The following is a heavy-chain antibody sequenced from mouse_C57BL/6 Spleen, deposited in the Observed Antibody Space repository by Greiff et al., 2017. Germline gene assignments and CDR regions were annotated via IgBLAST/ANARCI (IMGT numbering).Heavy chain of an antibody. V-gene: IGHV1-52*01. CDR1: GYTFTSYW. CDR2: IDPSDSET. CDR3: ARKGTYYSSHYFDY. D-gene: IGHD2-5*01. Sequence: QVQLQQPGAELVRPGSSVKLSCKASGYTFTSYWMHWVKQRPIQGLEWIGNIDPSDSETHYNQKFKDKATLTVDKSSSTAYMQLSSLTSEDSAVYYCARKGTYYSSHYFDYWGQGTTLTVSS. J-gene: IGHJ2*01.